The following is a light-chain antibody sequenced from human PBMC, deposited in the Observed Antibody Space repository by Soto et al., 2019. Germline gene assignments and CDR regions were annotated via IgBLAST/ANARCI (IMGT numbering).Light chain of an antibody. V-gene: IGKV3-15*01. J-gene: IGKJ4*01. CDR1: QSVRTN. CDR2: GAS. Sequence: EIVLTQSPATLSVSPGERATLSCWASQSVRTNLAWYQHKPVQAPRLLIYGASARATGIPARFSGSGSGTEFTLTITTLQSEDFALYYCQQYDAWPLTFGGGTKVEV. CDR3: QQYDAWPLT.